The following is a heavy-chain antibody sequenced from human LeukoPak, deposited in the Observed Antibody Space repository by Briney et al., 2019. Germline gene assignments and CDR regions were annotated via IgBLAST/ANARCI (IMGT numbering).Heavy chain of an antibody. CDR2: INHSGST. CDR1: GGSFSGYY. J-gene: IGHJ3*02. V-gene: IGHV4-34*01. Sequence: SETLSLTCAVHGGSFSGYYWSWIRQPPGKGLEWIGEINHSGSTNYNPSLKSRVTISVDTSKNQFSLKLSSVTAADTAVYYCARANLKAPFFDIWGQGTMVTVSS. CDR3: ARANLKAPFFDI.